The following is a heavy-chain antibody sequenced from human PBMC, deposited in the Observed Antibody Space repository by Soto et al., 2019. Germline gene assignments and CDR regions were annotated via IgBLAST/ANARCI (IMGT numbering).Heavy chain of an antibody. V-gene: IGHV1-18*01. CDR1: GYTFTSYG. D-gene: IGHD3-10*01. Sequence: QVQLVQSGAEVKKPGASVKVSCKASGYTFTSYGISWVRQAPGEGLEWMGWISAYNGNTNYAPKLQGRVTMTTDTYTSTDYMELRSPRSDDTAVHYCARDKSRYYGSGSNSRDGMDVWGQGTTVTVSS. CDR3: ARDKSRYYGSGSNSRDGMDV. J-gene: IGHJ6*02. CDR2: ISAYNGNT.